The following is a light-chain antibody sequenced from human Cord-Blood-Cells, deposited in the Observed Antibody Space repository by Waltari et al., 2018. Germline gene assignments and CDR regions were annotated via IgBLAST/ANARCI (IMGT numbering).Light chain of an antibody. J-gene: IGKJ1*01. Sequence: DIQMTQSPSSLSASVGDRVTITCRASQSISSYLNWYQQKPGKAPKLLIYAASSSQSGIPSRFRGSGSGTKFTLTISSLQPEDVATYYCQQSYSTPRTFGQGTKVEIK. V-gene: IGKV1-39*01. CDR3: QQSYSTPRT. CDR1: QSISSY. CDR2: AAS.